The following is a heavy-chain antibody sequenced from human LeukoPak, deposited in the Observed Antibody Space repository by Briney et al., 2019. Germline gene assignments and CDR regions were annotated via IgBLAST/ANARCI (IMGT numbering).Heavy chain of an antibody. CDR2: IYGGGSGST. J-gene: IGHJ4*02. CDR1: GFTFSKYT. D-gene: IGHD1-20*01. Sequence: GGSLRLSCVASGFTFSKYTMSWVRQAPGKGLEWVSGIYGGGSGSTFYAESVKGRFTISRDNSKSTLYLQMNSLRDEDTAIYYCAKDFTPDGIWDIDYWGRGTLITVSS. CDR3: AKDFTPDGIWDIDY. V-gene: IGHV3-23*01.